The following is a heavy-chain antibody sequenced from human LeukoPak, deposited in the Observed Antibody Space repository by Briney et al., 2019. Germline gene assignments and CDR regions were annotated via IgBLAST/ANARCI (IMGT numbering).Heavy chain of an antibody. D-gene: IGHD6-6*01. CDR1: GFTFSSYS. J-gene: IGHJ3*02. CDR2: ISSSSSYI. Sequence: GGSLRLSCAASGFTFSSYSMNWVRQAPGKGLEWVSSISSSSSYIYYADSVKGRFTISRDNAKNSLYLQMNSLRAEDTAVYYCARDQVSSEAFDIWGQGTMVTISS. V-gene: IGHV3-21*01. CDR3: ARDQVSSEAFDI.